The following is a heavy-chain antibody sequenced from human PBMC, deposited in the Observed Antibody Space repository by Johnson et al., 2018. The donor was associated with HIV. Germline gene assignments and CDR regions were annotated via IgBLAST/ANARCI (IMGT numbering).Heavy chain of an antibody. Sequence: QMQLVESGGGLVQPGRSLRLSCAASGFTFSSYGMHWVRQAPGKGLEWVAIVSYDGSKKSYPDSVKGRFTISRDNSKNTLYLQMDSLRAEDTAVYYCAKIRTSGTGDAFEIWGQGTMVTVSS. CDR1: GFTFSSYG. J-gene: IGHJ3*02. D-gene: IGHD1-14*01. V-gene: IGHV3-30*18. CDR2: VSYDGSKK. CDR3: AKIRTSGTGDAFEI.